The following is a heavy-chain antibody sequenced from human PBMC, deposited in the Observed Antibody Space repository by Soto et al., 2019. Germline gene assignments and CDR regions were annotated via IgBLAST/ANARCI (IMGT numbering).Heavy chain of an antibody. J-gene: IGHJ6*02. CDR2: IYYSGST. CDR3: ASDHPVYYGDNKAAYYYYGMDV. Sequence: SETLSLTCTVSGGSISSGGYYWSWIRQHTGKGLEWIGYIYYSGSTYYNPSLKSRVTISVDTSKNQFSLKLSSVTAADTAVYYCASDHPVYYGDNKAAYYYYGMDVLGQGTTVTVSS. D-gene: IGHD4-17*01. V-gene: IGHV4-31*03. CDR1: GGSISSGGYY.